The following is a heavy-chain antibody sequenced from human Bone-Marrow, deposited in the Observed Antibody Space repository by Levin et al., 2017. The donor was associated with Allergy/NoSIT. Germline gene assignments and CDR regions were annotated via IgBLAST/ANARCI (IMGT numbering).Heavy chain of an antibody. J-gene: IGHJ4*02. CDR2: ISSSGTYT. V-gene: IGHV3-11*05. CDR1: GFTLSGRY. D-gene: IGHD1-1*01. Sequence: GGSLRLSCEASGFTLSGRYMSWIRQAPGKGLEWVSFISSSGTYTDYADSVKGRFTISRDSAKNSLSLQMDSLGVEDTAVYYCVRVSLASMSIEYIGFWGQGTLVTVSS. CDR3: VRVSLASMSIEYIGF.